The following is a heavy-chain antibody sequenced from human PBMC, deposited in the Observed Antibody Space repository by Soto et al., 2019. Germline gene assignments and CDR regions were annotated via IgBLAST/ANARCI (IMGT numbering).Heavy chain of an antibody. Sequence: EWMGGFDPEDGETIYAQKFQGRVTMTEDTSTDTAYMELSSLRSEDTAVYYCATVKILLWFGELKNYYGMDVWGQGTTVTVSS. D-gene: IGHD3-10*01. CDR2: FDPEDGET. V-gene: IGHV1-24*01. J-gene: IGHJ6*02. CDR3: ATVKILLWFGELKNYYGMDV.